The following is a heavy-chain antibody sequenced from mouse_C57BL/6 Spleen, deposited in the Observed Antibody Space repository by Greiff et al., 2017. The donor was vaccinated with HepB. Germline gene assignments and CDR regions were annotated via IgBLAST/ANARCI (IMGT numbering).Heavy chain of an antibody. V-gene: IGHV5-6*01. D-gene: IGHD1-1*02. CDR3: ARQVASDYAMDY. Sequence: EVKLMESGGDLVKPGGSLKLSCAASGFTFSSYGMSWVRQTPDKRLEWVATISSGGSYTYYPDSVKGRSTISRDNAKNTLYLQMSRLKSEDTAMYYCARQVASDYAMDYWGQGTSVTVSS. CDR1: GFTFSSYG. J-gene: IGHJ4*01. CDR2: ISSGGSYT.